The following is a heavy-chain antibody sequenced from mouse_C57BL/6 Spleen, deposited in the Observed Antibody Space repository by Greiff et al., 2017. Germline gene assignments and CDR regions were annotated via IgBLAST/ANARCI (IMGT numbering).Heavy chain of an antibody. CDR2: IYPRDGIT. V-gene: IGHV1-78*01. CDR1: GYTFTDHT. J-gene: IGHJ3*01. Sequence: QVQLQQSDAELVKPGASVKISCKVSGYTFTDHTIHWMKQRPEQGLEWIGYIYPRDGITTYNEKFKGKATLTADKSSSTAYMQLTSLTSEDSAVDFCARDNDYDRVFAYWGQGTLVTVSA. D-gene: IGHD2-4*01. CDR3: ARDNDYDRVFAY.